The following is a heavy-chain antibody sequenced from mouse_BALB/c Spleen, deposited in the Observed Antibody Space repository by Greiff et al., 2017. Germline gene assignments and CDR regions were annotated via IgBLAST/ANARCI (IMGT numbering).Heavy chain of an antibody. V-gene: IGHV1-31*01. J-gene: IGHJ2*01. CDR1: GYSFTGYY. CDR3: AREGDLLRYFDY. CDR2: INPYNGAT. D-gene: IGHD1-1*01. Sequence: EVQLQQSGPELVKPGASVKISCKASGYSFTGYYMHWVKQSHVKSLEWIGRINPYNGATSYNQNFKDKASLTVDKSSSTAYMELHSLTSEDSAVYYCAREGDLLRYFDYWGQGTTLTVSS.